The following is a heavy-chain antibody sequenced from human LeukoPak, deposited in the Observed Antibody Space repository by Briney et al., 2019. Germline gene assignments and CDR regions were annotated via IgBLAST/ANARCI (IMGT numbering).Heavy chain of an antibody. V-gene: IGHV6-1*01. CDR3: ARERASIAVAGTPAYYYYYMDV. CDR2: TYYRSKWYN. CDR1: GDSVSSNSAA. D-gene: IGHD6-19*01. J-gene: IGHJ6*03. Sequence: SQTLSLTCAISGDSVSSNSAAWNWIRQSPSRGLEWLGRTYYRSKWYNDYAVSVKSRITINPDTSENQFSLQLNSVTPEDTAVYYCARERASIAVAGTPAYYYYYMDVWGKGTTVTVSS.